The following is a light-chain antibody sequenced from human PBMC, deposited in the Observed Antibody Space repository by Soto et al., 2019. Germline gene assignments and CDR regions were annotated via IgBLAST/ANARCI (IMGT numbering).Light chain of an antibody. V-gene: IGKV1-5*01. Sequence: DIQMTQSPFTLSASVGDRVSITCRASQSLSRWLAWYQQKPGKAPKLLIYDASSLESGVPSRFSGSGSGTYFTLTISSLQPDDFASYYCQQYKDYSPTFGQGTKLEIK. CDR2: DAS. J-gene: IGKJ2*01. CDR3: QQYKDYSPT. CDR1: QSLSRW.